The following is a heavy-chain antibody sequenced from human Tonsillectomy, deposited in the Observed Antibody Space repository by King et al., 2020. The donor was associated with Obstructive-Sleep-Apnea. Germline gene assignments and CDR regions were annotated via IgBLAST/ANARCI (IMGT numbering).Heavy chain of an antibody. V-gene: IGHV3-74*01. J-gene: IGHJ3*02. CDR3: ANIPRATFDI. Sequence: EVQLVESGGGLVEPGGSLRLSCTASGFTFSGSWMHWVRQAPGKGLEWLSLINTEGSTTVYADSVKGRFTISRDNAKNTLYLQMSRLRAEDTAVYYCANIPRATFDIWGQGTMVTVSS. D-gene: IGHD2-2*02. CDR1: GFTFSGSW. CDR2: INTEGSTT.